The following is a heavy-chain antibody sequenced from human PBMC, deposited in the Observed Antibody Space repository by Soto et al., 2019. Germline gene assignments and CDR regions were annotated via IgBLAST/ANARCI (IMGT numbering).Heavy chain of an antibody. CDR2: INHSGHT. Sequence: QVQLHQWGAGLLKPSETLSLTCAVSGGSTSGYHWSWIRQPPGKGLEWIGQINHSGHTDYNSSLXTRXTISLYTSQNHFSLRLTSVTAADTSVYYCARRPDGFDIWGQGTVVTVSS. D-gene: IGHD6-6*01. CDR1: GGSTSGYH. J-gene: IGHJ3*02. V-gene: IGHV4-34*01. CDR3: ARRPDGFDI.